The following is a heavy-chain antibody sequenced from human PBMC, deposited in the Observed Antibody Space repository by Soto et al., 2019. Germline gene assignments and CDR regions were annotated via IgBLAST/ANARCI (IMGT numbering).Heavy chain of an antibody. CDR2: ISAFNGET. V-gene: IGHV1-18*01. Sequence: QIQLVQSGAEVKKPGASVKVSCKASGFTFSDYGFSWVRQAPGRGLEWMGWISAFNGETNYTQKSEGRVAMTTDAATTTAYMELRSLTVDDTAVYYCVGDQQWLLPVPLNFDYWGQGTVVTVSS. CDR1: GFTFSDYG. J-gene: IGHJ4*02. D-gene: IGHD6-19*01. CDR3: VGDQQWLLPVPLNFDY.